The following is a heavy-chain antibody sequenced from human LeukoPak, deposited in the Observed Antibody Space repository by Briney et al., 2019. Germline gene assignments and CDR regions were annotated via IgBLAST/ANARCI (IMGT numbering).Heavy chain of an antibody. CDR2: ITRSGSTT. CDR1: GFTFSLYE. D-gene: IGHD6-13*01. Sequence: PGGSLRLSCAASGFTFSLYEMTGVRQAPGKGLEWVSYITRSGSTTYYADSVKGRFTISRDNAKNSLYLQMNSLTTEDTAVYYCARDMAAAGDYWGQGTLVTVSS. V-gene: IGHV3-48*03. CDR3: ARDMAAAGDY. J-gene: IGHJ4*02.